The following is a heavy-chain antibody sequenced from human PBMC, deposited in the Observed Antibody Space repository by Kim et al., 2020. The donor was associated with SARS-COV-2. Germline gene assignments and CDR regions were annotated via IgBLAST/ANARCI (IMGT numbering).Heavy chain of an antibody. J-gene: IGHJ3*02. CDR1: GFTFSSND. D-gene: IGHD6-13*01. CDR2: IGTAGDT. CDR3: ARGYSSSWYWAFDI. V-gene: IGHV3-13*01. Sequence: GGSLRLSCAASGFTFSSNDMSWVRQATGKGLEWVSTIGTAGDTYYPGSVKGRFTISRENSKNSLYLQMNSLRAGDTAVYYCARGYSSSWYWAFDIWGQGTMVTVSS.